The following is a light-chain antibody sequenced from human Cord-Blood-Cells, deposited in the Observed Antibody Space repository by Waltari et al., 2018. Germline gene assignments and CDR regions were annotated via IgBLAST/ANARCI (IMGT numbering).Light chain of an antibody. J-gene: IGLJ2*01. CDR2: GKN. CDR1: SLRSYY. V-gene: IGLV3-19*01. Sequence: SSELTQDPALSVALGQTVRLTCQGHSLRSYYASWYQQKPGQAPVLVIYGKNNRPSGIPDRFSGSSSGNTASLTITGAQAEDEADYYCNSRDSSGNHVVFGGGTKLTVL. CDR3: NSRDSSGNHVV.